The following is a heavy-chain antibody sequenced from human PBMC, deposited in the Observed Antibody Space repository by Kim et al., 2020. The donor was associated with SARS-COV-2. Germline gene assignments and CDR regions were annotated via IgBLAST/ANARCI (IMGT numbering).Heavy chain of an antibody. D-gene: IGHD3-10*01. J-gene: IGHJ4*02. Sequence: SETLSLTCTVSGYSISSGYYWGWIRQPPGKGLEWIGSIYHSGSTYYNPSLKSRVTISVDTSKNQFSLKLSSVTAADTAVYYCARDSLLWFGELYFDYWGQGTLVTVSS. CDR1: GYSISSGYY. V-gene: IGHV4-38-2*02. CDR3: ARDSLLWFGELYFDY. CDR2: IYHSGST.